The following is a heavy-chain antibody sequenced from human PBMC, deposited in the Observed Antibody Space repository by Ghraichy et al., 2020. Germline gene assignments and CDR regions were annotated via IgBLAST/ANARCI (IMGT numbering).Heavy chain of an antibody. Sequence: GESLNISCAASGFTFSNAWMSWVRQVPGKGLEWVGRIKSKADGGTTDYAAPVKGRFTISRDDSKDTLYLQMNSLKTEDTAVYYCTTEGYCTNGACSAVSGADYYGMDVWGQGTTVIVSS. J-gene: IGHJ6*02. D-gene: IGHD2-8*01. V-gene: IGHV3-15*01. CDR1: GFTFSNAW. CDR3: TTEGYCTNGACSAVSGADYYGMDV. CDR2: IKSKADGGTT.